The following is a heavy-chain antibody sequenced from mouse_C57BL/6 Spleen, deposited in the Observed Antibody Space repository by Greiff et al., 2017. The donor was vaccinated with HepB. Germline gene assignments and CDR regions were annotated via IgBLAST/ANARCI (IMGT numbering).Heavy chain of an antibody. CDR2: INPSNGGT. D-gene: IGHD1-1*01. V-gene: IGHV1-53*01. J-gene: IGHJ2*01. CDR3: AREWTVVATDY. CDR1: GYTFTSYW. Sequence: VQLQQSGTELVKPGASVKLSCKASGYTFTSYWMHWVKQMPGQGLEWIGNINPSNGGTNYNEKFKSKATLTVDKSSSTAYMQLSSLTSKDSAVYYCAREWTVVATDYWGQGTTLTVSS.